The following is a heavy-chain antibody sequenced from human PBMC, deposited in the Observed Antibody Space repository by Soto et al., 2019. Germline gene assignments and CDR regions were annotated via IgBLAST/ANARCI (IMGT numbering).Heavy chain of an antibody. D-gene: IGHD4-17*01. J-gene: IGHJ4*02. V-gene: IGHV3-30*03. CDR1: GFTFSSYG. CDR2: ISYDGSNK. Sequence: GGSLRLSCAASGFTFSSYGMHWVRQAPGKGLEWVAVISYDGSNKYYADSVKGRFTISRDNSKNTLYLQMNSLRAEDTAVYYCTRGNYGDYLAYYFDYWGQGTLVTVSA. CDR3: TRGNYGDYLAYYFDY.